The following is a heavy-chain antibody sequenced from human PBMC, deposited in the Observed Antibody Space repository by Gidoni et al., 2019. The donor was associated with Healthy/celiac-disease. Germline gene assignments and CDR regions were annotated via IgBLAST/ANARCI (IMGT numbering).Heavy chain of an antibody. Sequence: QVQLVESGGGVVQPGRSLRLSCAASGFTFSSYAMHWVRQAPGKGLGWVAVISYDGSNKYYADSVKGRFTISRDNSKNTLYLQMNSLRAEDTAVYYCARATGYSSGPRYYYYGMDVWGQGTTVTVSS. CDR3: ARATGYSSGPRYYYYGMDV. CDR2: ISYDGSNK. V-gene: IGHV3-30-3*01. J-gene: IGHJ6*02. CDR1: GFTFSSYA. D-gene: IGHD6-19*01.